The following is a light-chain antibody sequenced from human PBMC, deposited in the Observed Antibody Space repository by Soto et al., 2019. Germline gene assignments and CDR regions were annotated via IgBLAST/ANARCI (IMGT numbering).Light chain of an antibody. CDR2: GAS. V-gene: IGKV3-15*01. Sequence: EIVMTQSPATLSVSPGERATLSCRASQSVSGNLPWYRQKPGQAPRLLIYGASTRATAIPARFSGSGSGTESTLTIRSLQCEDLAVVYCRQYINGPRVFGEGTKVEIK. J-gene: IGKJ1*01. CDR3: RQYINGPRV. CDR1: QSVSGN.